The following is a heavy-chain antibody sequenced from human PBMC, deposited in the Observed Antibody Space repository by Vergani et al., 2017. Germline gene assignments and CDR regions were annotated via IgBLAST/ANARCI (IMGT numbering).Heavy chain of an antibody. Sequence: EVQLVESGGGLVKPGGPLRLSCGGFGFPLNNAWMNWVRPAPGKGLEWVGRIRSKVDSETKDYAAPVKGRFTISRDDSRNTLYLQMNSLKSEDTAVYYCTTDQLHYSETSQLNHGGKGTLVTVSS. V-gene: IGHV3-15*01. J-gene: IGHJ4*02. CDR3: TTDQLHYSETSQLNH. CDR2: IRSKVDSETK. CDR1: GFPLNNAW. D-gene: IGHD1-14*01.